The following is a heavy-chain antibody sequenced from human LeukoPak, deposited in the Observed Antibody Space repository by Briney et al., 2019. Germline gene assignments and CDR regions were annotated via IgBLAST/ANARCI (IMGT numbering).Heavy chain of an antibody. J-gene: IGHJ4*02. D-gene: IGHD1-26*01. V-gene: IGHV1-24*01. CDR3: ATDRGELLAPYFDY. Sequence: ASVKVSCKVSGYTLTELSMHWVRQAPGKGLEWMGGFDPEDGETIYAQKFQGRVTMTEVTSTDTAYMELSSLRSGDTAVYYCATDRGELLAPYFDYWGQGTLVTVSS. CDR1: GYTLTELS. CDR2: FDPEDGET.